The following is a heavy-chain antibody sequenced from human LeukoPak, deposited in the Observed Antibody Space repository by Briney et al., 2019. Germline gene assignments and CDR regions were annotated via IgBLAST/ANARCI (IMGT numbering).Heavy chain of an antibody. D-gene: IGHD2-15*01. CDR3: AREQVTDIVVVVAATPFDY. CDR2: IYHSGST. V-gene: IGHV4-38-2*02. CDR1: GYSISSGYY. J-gene: IGHJ4*02. Sequence: PSETLSLTCTVSGYSISSGYYWGCIRQPPGKGLEWIGSIYHSGSTYYNPSLKSRVTISVDTSKNQFSLKLSSVTAADTAVYYCAREQVTDIVVVVAATPFDYWGQGTLVTVSS.